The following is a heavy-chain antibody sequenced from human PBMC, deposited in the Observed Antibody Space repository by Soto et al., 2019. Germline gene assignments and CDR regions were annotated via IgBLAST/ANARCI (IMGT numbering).Heavy chain of an antibody. D-gene: IGHD3-10*01. V-gene: IGHV2-5*02. CDR1: GFSLNTDGEG. Sequence: QITLKESGPTQVKPTQTLTLTCSFSGFSLNTDGEGVGWVRQPPGEALEWLALIYWDDDERYSPSLKTRLTITKDPSKNQVVLIMTNMDPVDTAIDYCAHSRNLITEDAQVGDFDYWGQGTLVTVSS. CDR2: IYWDDDE. J-gene: IGHJ4*02. CDR3: AHSRNLITEDAQVGDFDY.